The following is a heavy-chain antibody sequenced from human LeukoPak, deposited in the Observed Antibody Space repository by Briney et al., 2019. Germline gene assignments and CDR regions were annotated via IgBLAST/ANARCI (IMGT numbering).Heavy chain of an antibody. Sequence: SETLSLTYNVSGDSISSSPYYWGWIRQPPGKGLEWIASVYSSGTTYYTPSLKSRVTISIDTSKSQFSLRLSSVTAADTAVYYCARHGGPAAGLDYWGQGSLVTVSS. CDR1: GDSISSSPYY. J-gene: IGHJ4*02. V-gene: IGHV4-39*01. CDR2: VYSSGTT. CDR3: ARHGGPAAGLDY. D-gene: IGHD6-13*01.